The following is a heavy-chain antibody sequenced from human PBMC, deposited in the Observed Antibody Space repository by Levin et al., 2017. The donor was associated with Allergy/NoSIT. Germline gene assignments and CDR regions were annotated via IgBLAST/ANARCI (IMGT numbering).Heavy chain of an antibody. J-gene: IGHJ5*02. CDR3: ARSRGYDYGWMFDP. CDR1: GGSFSTHY. Sequence: GSLRLSCTVSGGSFSTHYWTWIRQPQGKGLEWIGYIYHSGTTNYNPSLRGRVTVSLDRSKNQFSLTLNSVTPADTAVYYCARSRGYDYGWMFDPWGQGTLVTVSS. V-gene: IGHV4-59*11. CDR2: IYHSGTT. D-gene: IGHD5-18*01.